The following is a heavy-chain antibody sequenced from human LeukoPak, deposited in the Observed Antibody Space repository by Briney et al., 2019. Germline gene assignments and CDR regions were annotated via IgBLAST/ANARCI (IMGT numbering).Heavy chain of an antibody. V-gene: IGHV3-7*01. CDR1: GFTFSGYW. J-gene: IGHJ4*02. CDR3: ARDGSGSYYGY. CDR2: IKQDGSEK. Sequence: PGGSLRLSXAASGFTFSGYWMSWVRQAPGKGLEGVANIKQDGSEKNYVGSVKGRFTISRDNAKNSLYLQMNSLRAEDTAVYYCARDGSGSYYGYWGQGTLVTVSS. D-gene: IGHD1-26*01.